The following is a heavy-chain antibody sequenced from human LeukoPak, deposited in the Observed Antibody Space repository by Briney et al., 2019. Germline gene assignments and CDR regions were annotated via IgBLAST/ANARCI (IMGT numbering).Heavy chain of an antibody. Sequence: GGSLRLSCAASGFTFDDYAMHWVRQAPGKGLEWVSGISWNSGSIGYADSVKGRFTISRDNAKNSLYLQMNNLRAEDTAFYYCAKSESPHLHYFDNSGSYRNWFDPWGQGTLVTVSS. V-gene: IGHV3-9*01. CDR1: GFTFDDYA. J-gene: IGHJ5*02. CDR2: ISWNSGSI. CDR3: AKSESPHLHYFDNSGSYRNWFDP. D-gene: IGHD3-22*01.